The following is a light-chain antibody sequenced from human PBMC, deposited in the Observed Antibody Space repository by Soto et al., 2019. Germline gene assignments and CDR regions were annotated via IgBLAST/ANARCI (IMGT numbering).Light chain of an antibody. Sequence: QAVVTQPPSASGTPGQRVTISCSGSSSNIGSNYVYWYQQLPGTAPKLLIYRNNQRPSGVPDRFSGSKSGTSASLAISGLRSEDEADYYCAAWDDSLSGPEVFGTGTKLTDL. CDR1: SSNIGSNY. J-gene: IGLJ1*01. V-gene: IGLV1-47*01. CDR3: AAWDDSLSGPEV. CDR2: RNN.